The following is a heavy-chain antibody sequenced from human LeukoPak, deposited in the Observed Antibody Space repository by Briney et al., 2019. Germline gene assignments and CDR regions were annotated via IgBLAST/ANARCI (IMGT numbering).Heavy chain of an antibody. CDR1: GVSITSYY. Sequence: SETLSLTCAVSGVSITSYYWTWIRLPPGKGLEWIAYIHHTGSTNYNPPLSSRVTISVDTSKNQFSLKLSSVTAADTAFYYCAAYRFRGDTHYFDYWGQGILVTVSS. V-gene: IGHV4-59*01. CDR3: AAYRFRGDTHYFDY. CDR2: IHHTGST. D-gene: IGHD3-10*01. J-gene: IGHJ4*02.